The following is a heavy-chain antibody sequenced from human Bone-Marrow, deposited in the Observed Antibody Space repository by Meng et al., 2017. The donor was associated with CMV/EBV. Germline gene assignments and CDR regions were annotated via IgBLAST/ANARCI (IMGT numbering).Heavy chain of an antibody. CDR2: IYYSGST. V-gene: IGHV4-39*07. CDR1: GGSISSSSYY. CDR3: ARAGYYDFWSGYYTVFDY. D-gene: IGHD3-3*01. Sequence: SETLSLTCTVSGGSISSSSYYWGWIRQPPGKGLEWIGSIYYSGSTYYNPSLKSRVTISVDTSKNQFSLKLSSVTAADTAVYYCARAGYYDFWSGYYTVFDYWGQGTLVTVPS. J-gene: IGHJ4*02.